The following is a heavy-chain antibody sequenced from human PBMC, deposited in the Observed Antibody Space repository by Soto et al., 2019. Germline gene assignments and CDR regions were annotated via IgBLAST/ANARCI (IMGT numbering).Heavy chain of an antibody. J-gene: IGHJ5*02. CDR1: GYTFRSYG. V-gene: IGHV1-18*01. D-gene: IGHD2-2*01. CDR3: ARESSSVTGRGWFGP. CDR2: ISPYNGNR. Sequence: QVQLVQSESEVKKPGASVKVSCRASGYTFRSYGIAWVRRAPGQGLEWVGWISPYNGNRDYAQNFQGRVTLTIDTSTTTAYMDLTVLRPDDTAVYYCARESSSVTGRGWFGPWGQGTLVTVSS.